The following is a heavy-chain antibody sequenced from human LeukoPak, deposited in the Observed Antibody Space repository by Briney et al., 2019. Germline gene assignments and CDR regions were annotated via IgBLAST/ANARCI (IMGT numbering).Heavy chain of an antibody. CDR3: ASQMGIRGPSILGWFDP. CDR1: GGSISSYY. CDR2: IYTSGST. D-gene: IGHD3-10*01. V-gene: IGHV4-4*07. Sequence: SETLSLTCTVSGGSISSYYWSWIRQPAGKGLEWIGRIYTSGSTNYNPSLKSRVTMSVDTSKNQFSLKLSSVTAADTAVYYCASQMGIRGPSILGWFDPWGQGTLVTVSS. J-gene: IGHJ5*02.